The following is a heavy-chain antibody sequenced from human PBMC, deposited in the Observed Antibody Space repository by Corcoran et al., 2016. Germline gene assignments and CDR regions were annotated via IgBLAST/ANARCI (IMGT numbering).Heavy chain of an antibody. CDR3: ARWARGTIVGVVTVYYYGMDV. V-gene: IGHV4-34*01. Sequence: QVQLQQWGAGLLKPSETLSLTCAVYGGSFSGYYWSWIRQPPGKGLEWIGEINHSGSTNYNPSLKSRVTISVDTSKNQFSLKLSSVTAADTAVYDWARWARGTIVGVVTVYYYGMDVWGQGTTVTVSS. CDR2: INHSGST. D-gene: IGHD3-3*01. CDR1: GGSFSGYY. J-gene: IGHJ6*02.